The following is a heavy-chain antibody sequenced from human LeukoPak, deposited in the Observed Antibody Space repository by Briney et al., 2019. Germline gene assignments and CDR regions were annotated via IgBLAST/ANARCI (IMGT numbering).Heavy chain of an antibody. CDR3: ARARSGPARDYFDS. D-gene: IGHD6-6*01. J-gene: IGHJ4*02. CDR2: IYVTGST. CDR1: GASVGSGGHY. Sequence: SETLSLTCTVSGASVGSGGHYWSWIRQPAGKGLEWLGRIYVTGSTNYNPSLNSRVSISIDTSNNQFFVQLTSVTAADTAVYFCARARSGPARDYFDSWGQGILVTVSS. V-gene: IGHV4-61*02.